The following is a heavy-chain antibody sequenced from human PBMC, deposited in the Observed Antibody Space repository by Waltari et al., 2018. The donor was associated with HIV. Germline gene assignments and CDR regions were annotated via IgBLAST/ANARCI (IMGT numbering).Heavy chain of an antibody. Sequence: QVQLVQSGAEVKKPGASVKVSCKASGFTFSDYYMHWLRQAPGQGLEWMGWINPNGGGTRYSEKFQGRVTMTRDTSISTAYMELFRLRFDDTAIYYCTRVFRGTINYFDSRLGHWGQGTLVTVSS. CDR3: TRVFRGTINYFDSRLGH. J-gene: IGHJ4*02. D-gene: IGHD3-22*01. V-gene: IGHV1-2*02. CDR1: GFTFSDYY. CDR2: INPNGGGT.